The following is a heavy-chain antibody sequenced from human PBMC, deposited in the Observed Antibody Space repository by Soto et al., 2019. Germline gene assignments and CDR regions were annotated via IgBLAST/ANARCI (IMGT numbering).Heavy chain of an antibody. D-gene: IGHD6-19*01. V-gene: IGHV1-69*01. CDR2: IIPMFGIT. J-gene: IGHJ3*01. CDR1: GGTLNKHV. Sequence: QVQLVQSGAEVKKPGSSVKVSCKASGGTLNKHVITWVRRVAGQGLEWLGGIIPMFGITNYPQKFQGRVIITAADSTNPSHMEVSRLTSDDTAVYFCARGGTSGWLKGAYDVWGQGTMVTVS. CDR3: ARGGTSGWLKGAYDV.